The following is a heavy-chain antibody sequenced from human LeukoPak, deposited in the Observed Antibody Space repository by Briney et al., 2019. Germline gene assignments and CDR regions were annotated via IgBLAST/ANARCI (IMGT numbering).Heavy chain of an antibody. CDR2: IKSKTDGGTT. V-gene: IGHV3-15*01. Sequence: KPGGSLRLSCAASGFTFSNAWMSWVRQAPGQGLGWVGGIKSKTDGGTTDYAAPVKGRFTISRDDSKNTLYLQMNSLKTEDTAVYYCATPPPYYDRDYWGQGTLVTVSS. CDR1: GFTFSNAW. D-gene: IGHD3-22*01. CDR3: ATPPPYYDRDY. J-gene: IGHJ4*02.